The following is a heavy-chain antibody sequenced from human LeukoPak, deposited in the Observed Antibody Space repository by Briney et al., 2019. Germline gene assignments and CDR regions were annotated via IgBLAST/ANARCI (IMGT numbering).Heavy chain of an antibody. CDR3: ARDASYGPHAFEI. Sequence: ASVTVSCRASGYTFSGYYIHWVRQAPGQGLEWMAWINPSNGDTNYAQKLQGRVTMTRDTSISTAYMELTRLISDDTAVYYCARDASYGPHAFEIWGQGTMVTVSS. CDR1: GYTFSGYY. CDR2: INPSNGDT. V-gene: IGHV1-2*02. J-gene: IGHJ3*02. D-gene: IGHD4-17*01.